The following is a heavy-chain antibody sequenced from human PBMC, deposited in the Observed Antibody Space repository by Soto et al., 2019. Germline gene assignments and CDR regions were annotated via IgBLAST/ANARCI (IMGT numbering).Heavy chain of an antibody. Sequence: GGSLRLSCAASGFTFSSYSINWVRQAPGKGLEWVSSISSSSSYIYYADSVKGRFTISRDNAKNSLYLQMNSLRAEDTAVYYCARDFYGGNSLVASDYWGQGTLVTVSS. CDR1: GFTFSSYS. CDR3: ARDFYGGNSLVASDY. CDR2: ISSSSSYI. J-gene: IGHJ4*02. V-gene: IGHV3-21*01. D-gene: IGHD4-17*01.